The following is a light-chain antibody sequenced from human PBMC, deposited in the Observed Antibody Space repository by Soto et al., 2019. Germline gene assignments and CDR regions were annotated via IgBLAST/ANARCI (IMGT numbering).Light chain of an antibody. Sequence: QSALTQPASVSGSPGQSITISCTGTSSDVGGYNYVSWYQQHPGKAPKLMTYEVSNRPSGVSNRFSGSKSGNTASLTISGLQAEDEADYYCRSYTSSSTPYVFGTGTKLTVL. J-gene: IGLJ1*01. CDR1: SSDVGGYNY. V-gene: IGLV2-14*01. CDR2: EVS. CDR3: RSYTSSSTPYV.